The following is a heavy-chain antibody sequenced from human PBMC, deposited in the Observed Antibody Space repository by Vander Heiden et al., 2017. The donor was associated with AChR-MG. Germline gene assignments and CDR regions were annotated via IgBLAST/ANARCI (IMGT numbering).Heavy chain of an antibody. CDR1: GSTFSDYY. Sequence: QVQLVESGGGLVKPGGSLRLSCAASGSTFSDYYMSWIRQAPGKGLEWVSYISSSSSYTNYADSVKGRFTISRDNAKNSLYLQMNSLGAEDTAVYYCARGGSSSWKNWFDPWGQGTLVTVSS. V-gene: IGHV3-11*06. J-gene: IGHJ5*02. CDR3: ARGGSSSWKNWFDP. D-gene: IGHD6-13*01. CDR2: ISSSSSYT.